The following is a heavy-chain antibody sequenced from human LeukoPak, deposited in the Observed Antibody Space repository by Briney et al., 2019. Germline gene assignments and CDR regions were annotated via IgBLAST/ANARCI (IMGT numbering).Heavy chain of an antibody. J-gene: IGHJ4*02. V-gene: IGHV1-2*02. D-gene: IGHD2-2*01. Sequence: ASVKVSFKASGYVFASHWLHWVRQAPGQGLEWVGYTKPYSDATDLAQRFQGRVTLTRDTSISTAYLELNGLTADDTAVYFCAKDDRHQRFDNWGQGTLVSVSS. CDR3: AKDDRHQRFDN. CDR2: TKPYSDAT. CDR1: GYVFASHW.